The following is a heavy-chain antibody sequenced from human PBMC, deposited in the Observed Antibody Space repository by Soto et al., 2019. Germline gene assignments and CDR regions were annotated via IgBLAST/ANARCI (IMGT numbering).Heavy chain of an antibody. CDR1: GGSISSGGYS. V-gene: IGHV4-30-2*01. D-gene: IGHD3-10*01. CDR3: ARDKRYYYGSGSYSDWFDP. Sequence: QLQLQESGSGLVKPSQTLSLTCAVSGGSISSGGYSWSWVRQPPGKGLEWIGYIYHSGSTYYNPSLKSRVTISVDRSKNQFSLKVSSVTAADTAVYYCARDKRYYYGSGSYSDWFDPWGQGTLVTVSS. J-gene: IGHJ5*02. CDR2: IYHSGST.